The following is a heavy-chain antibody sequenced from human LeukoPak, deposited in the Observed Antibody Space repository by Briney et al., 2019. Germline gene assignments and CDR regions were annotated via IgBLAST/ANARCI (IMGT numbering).Heavy chain of an antibody. D-gene: IGHD6-19*01. J-gene: IGHJ3*02. Sequence: PSETLSLTCTVSGGSLSSGGYYWSWLRQHPGTGLEWLGYIYYSGSTYYNPSLKSRVTISVDTSKNQFSLKLSSVTAADTAVYYCARDAGNSSGWYIWWHAFDIWGQGTMVTVSS. CDR3: ARDAGNSSGWYIWWHAFDI. CDR2: IYYSGST. CDR1: GGSLSSGGYY. V-gene: IGHV4-31*03.